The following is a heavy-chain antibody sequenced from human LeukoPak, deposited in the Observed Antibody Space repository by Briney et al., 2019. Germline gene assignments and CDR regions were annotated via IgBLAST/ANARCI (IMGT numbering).Heavy chain of an antibody. D-gene: IGHD6-13*01. CDR1: GFSFSHYA. CDR3: AKDRTSVSMATAETGDY. Sequence: PGGSLILSGAASGFSFSHYAMHWLRQAQGKRLEGVSVFCGSGGSTYYTDSVKGRFTSSRDNSKNILYLQMNSLRVEDTAVYYCAKDRTSVSMATAETGDYWGQGTLVSVSS. V-gene: IGHV3-23*01. CDR2: FCGSGGST. J-gene: IGHJ4*02.